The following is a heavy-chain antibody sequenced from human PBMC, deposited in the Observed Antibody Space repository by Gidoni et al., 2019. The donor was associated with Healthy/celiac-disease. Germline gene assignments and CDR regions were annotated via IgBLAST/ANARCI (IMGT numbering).Heavy chain of an antibody. Sequence: QVQLQQWGAGLMKPSENLSPTCAVYGGSFSGYYRSRIRQPPGQGLEWNGEINHRGSTNYHPSLKSRGTISVDTSKNQFSLKLSSGTGADTAGYYRARVAPKEVAGSYHGMEGWGQGTTVTVSS. CDR3: ARVAPKEVAGSYHGMEG. V-gene: IGHV4-34*01. D-gene: IGHD6-19*01. J-gene: IGHJ6*02. CDR2: INHRGST. CDR1: GGSFSGYY.